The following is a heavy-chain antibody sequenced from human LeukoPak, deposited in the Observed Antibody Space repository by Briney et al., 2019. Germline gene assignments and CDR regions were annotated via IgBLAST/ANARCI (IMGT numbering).Heavy chain of an antibody. CDR1: AYPLSNYG. Sequence: ASVKVSCKASAYPLSNYGITWVRQALGQGLEWMGWIIAYNGNIHYAQKVQGRVTMTTDTSTSTAYMELRSLRSDDTAVYYCARVVVVAATRGTWYFDLWGRGTLVTVSS. V-gene: IGHV1-18*01. D-gene: IGHD2-15*01. J-gene: IGHJ2*01. CDR3: ARVVVVAATRGTWYFDL. CDR2: IIAYNGNI.